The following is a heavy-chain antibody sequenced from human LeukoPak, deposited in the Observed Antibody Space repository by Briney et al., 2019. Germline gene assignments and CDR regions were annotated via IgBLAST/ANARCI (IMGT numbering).Heavy chain of an antibody. CDR1: GFTFGNYG. CDR2: ISYDGSSE. CDR3: AKSRMGAKEKSEGRFGMDV. J-gene: IGHJ6*02. D-gene: IGHD1-26*01. Sequence: GGSLRLSCAVSGFTFGNYGMHWVRQAPGKGLEWVALISYDGSSEYYAGSVKGRFTISRDNSKITVYLQMNSLRAEDTAVYYCAKSRMGAKEKSEGRFGMDVWGQGTTVTVSS. V-gene: IGHV3-30*18.